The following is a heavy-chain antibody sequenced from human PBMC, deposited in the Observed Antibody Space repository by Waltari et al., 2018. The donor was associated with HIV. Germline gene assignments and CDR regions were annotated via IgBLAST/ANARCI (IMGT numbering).Heavy chain of an antibody. D-gene: IGHD4-17*01. V-gene: IGHV4-39*07. J-gene: IGHJ4*02. CDR3: AREAYGDSEIRSYFDY. Sequence: QLQLQESGPGLVKPSETLSLTCTVSGGSISSSSYSWGWIRQPPGKGLEWIGSIYYSGSTYYNPSLKSRVTISVDTSKNQFSLKLSSVTAADTAVYYCAREAYGDSEIRSYFDYWGQGTLVTVSS. CDR2: IYYSGST. CDR1: GGSISSSSYS.